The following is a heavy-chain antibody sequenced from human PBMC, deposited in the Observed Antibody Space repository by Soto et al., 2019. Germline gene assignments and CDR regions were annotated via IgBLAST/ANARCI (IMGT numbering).Heavy chain of an antibody. CDR1: GFTFSDYY. Sequence: GGSLRLACAASGFTFSDYYMSWIRQTPGKGLEWVSYISSSGSTIYYADSVKGRFTISRDNAKNSLYLQMNSLRAEDTAVYYCARSFLNYDFWSGYYLDYWAQGTLVTVSS. CDR3: ARSFLNYDFWSGYYLDY. J-gene: IGHJ4*02. V-gene: IGHV3-11*01. CDR2: ISSSGSTI. D-gene: IGHD3-3*01.